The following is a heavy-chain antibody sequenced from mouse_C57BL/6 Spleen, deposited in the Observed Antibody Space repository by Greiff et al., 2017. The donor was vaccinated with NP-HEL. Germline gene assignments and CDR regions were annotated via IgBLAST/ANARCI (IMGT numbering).Heavy chain of an antibody. CDR2: INPNNGGT. Sequence: EVQLQQSGPELVKPGASVKMSCKASGYTFTDYNMHWVKQSHGKSLEWIGYINPNNGGTSYNQKFKGKATLTVNKSSSSAYMELRSLTSEDSAVYYCASRGTVVADYYAMDYWGQGTSVTVSS. CDR3: ASRGTVVADYYAMDY. D-gene: IGHD1-1*01. CDR1: GYTFTDYN. J-gene: IGHJ4*01. V-gene: IGHV1-22*01.